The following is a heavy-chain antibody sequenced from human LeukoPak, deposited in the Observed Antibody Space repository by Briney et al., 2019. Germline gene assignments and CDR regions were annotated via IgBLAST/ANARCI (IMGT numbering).Heavy chain of an antibody. Sequence: SVKVSCKTSGFTFSNSAVQWVRQARGQRLEWIGWIVVGSSNTDYTQKFQERVTITRDMSTGTAYIELTSLTSEDTAVYYCAARPGGYASFDIWGQGTMVTVSS. D-gene: IGHD3-16*01. CDR2: IVVGSSNT. CDR3: AARPGGYASFDI. CDR1: GFTFSNSA. J-gene: IGHJ3*02. V-gene: IGHV1-58*01.